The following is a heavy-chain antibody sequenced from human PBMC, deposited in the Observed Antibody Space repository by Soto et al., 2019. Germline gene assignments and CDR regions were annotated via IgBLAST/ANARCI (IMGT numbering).Heavy chain of an antibody. CDR3: ARNSRGVVVPAAMAYYYYYMDV. V-gene: IGHV4-34*01. D-gene: IGHD2-2*01. CDR1: GGSFSGYY. CDR2: INHSGST. Sequence: SETLSLTCAVYGGSFSGYYWSWIRQPPGKGLEWIGEINHSGSTNYNPSLKSRVTISVDTSKNQFSLKRSSVTAADTAVYYCARNSRGVVVPAAMAYYYYYMDVWGKGTTVTVSS. J-gene: IGHJ6*03.